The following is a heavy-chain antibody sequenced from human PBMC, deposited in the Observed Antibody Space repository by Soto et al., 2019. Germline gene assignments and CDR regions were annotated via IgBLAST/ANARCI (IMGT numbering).Heavy chain of an antibody. V-gene: IGHV1-18*01. CDR3: DIGEWYSWTNWFDS. Sequence: ASVKVSCKASGYTFTSYGISWVRQAPGQGLEWMGWISAYNGNTNYAQKLQGRVTMTTDTSTSTAYMELRSLRSDDTAVYYCDIGEWYSWTNWFDSWGQGTLVTVSS. D-gene: IGHD1-1*01. J-gene: IGHJ5*01. CDR2: ISAYNGNT. CDR1: GYTFTSYG.